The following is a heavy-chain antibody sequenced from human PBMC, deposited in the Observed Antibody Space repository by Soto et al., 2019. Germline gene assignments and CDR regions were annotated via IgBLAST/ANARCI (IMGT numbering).Heavy chain of an antibody. CDR2: INAYNGNT. CDR1: GYTFTSYG. Sequence: ASVKVSCKASGYTFTSYGISWVRQAPGQGLEWMGWINAYNGNTNYAQKLQGRVTMTTDTSTSTAYMELRSLRSDDTAVYYCARDMSGSYISWFDPWGQGTLVTVSS. D-gene: IGHD1-26*01. CDR3: ARDMSGSYISWFDP. V-gene: IGHV1-18*04. J-gene: IGHJ5*02.